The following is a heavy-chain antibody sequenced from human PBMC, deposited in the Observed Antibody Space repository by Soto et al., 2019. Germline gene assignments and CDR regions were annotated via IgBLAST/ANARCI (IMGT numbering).Heavy chain of an antibody. J-gene: IGHJ5*02. CDR2: ISYDGSNK. CDR3: AKDQCSGGSCYSGRKFNWFDP. CDR1: GFTFSSYG. V-gene: IGHV3-30*18. D-gene: IGHD2-15*01. Sequence: PGGSLRLSCAASGFTFSSYGMHWVRQAPGKGLEWVAVISYDGSNKYYADSVKGRFTISRDNSKDTLYLQMNSLRAEDTAVYYCAKDQCSGGSCYSGRKFNWFDPWGQGTLVTVSS.